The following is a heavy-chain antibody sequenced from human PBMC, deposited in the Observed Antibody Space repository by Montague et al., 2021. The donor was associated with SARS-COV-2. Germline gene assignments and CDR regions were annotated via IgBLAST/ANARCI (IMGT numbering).Heavy chain of an antibody. V-gene: IGHV3-66*02. D-gene: IGHD3-10*01. Sequence: SLRLSSAASGFTVSSNYMSWVRQAPGKGLEWVSVIYSGGSTYYADSVKGRFTISRDNSKNTLYLQMNSLRAEDTAVYYCARDQRRYGSGSYYGPHYYYYGMDVWGQGTTVTVSS. CDR1: GFTVSSNY. CDR3: ARDQRRYGSGSYYGPHYYYYGMDV. CDR2: IYSGGST. J-gene: IGHJ6*02.